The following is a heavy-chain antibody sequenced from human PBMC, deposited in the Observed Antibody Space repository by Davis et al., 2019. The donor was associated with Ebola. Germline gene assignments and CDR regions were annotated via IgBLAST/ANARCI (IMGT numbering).Heavy chain of an antibody. CDR2: ILVGSGDT. CDR3: AASAGTVGKFDY. D-gene: IGHD1-14*01. V-gene: IGHV1-58*01. Sequence: SVKVSCKTSGFTFSSSAVQWVRQARGHHLEWIGWILVGSGDTNSAPKFQGRVTITRDMSTSTSYLDLTNLRSEDTAVYYCAASAGTVGKFDYWGQGTLVTVSS. CDR1: GFTFSSSA. J-gene: IGHJ4*01.